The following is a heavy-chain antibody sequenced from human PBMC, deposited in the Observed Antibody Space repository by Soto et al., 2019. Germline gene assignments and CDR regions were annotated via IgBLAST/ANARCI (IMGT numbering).Heavy chain of an antibody. D-gene: IGHD6-19*01. Sequence: QVQLVQSGAEVKKPGASVKVSCKASGYTFTSYGISWVRQAPGQGLERMGWISAYNGKTNYAQKLQGRVTMTTDTATSTAYMERRSLRSDDTAVYYCARDGLVAGGLDYYYCGMDVWGQGTTVTVSS. V-gene: IGHV1-18*04. CDR3: ARDGLVAGGLDYYYCGMDV. CDR2: ISAYNGKT. CDR1: GYTFTSYG. J-gene: IGHJ6*02.